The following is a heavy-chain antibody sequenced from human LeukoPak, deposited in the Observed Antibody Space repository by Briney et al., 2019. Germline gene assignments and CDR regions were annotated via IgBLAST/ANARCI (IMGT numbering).Heavy chain of an antibody. CDR2: MNPNSGNT. V-gene: IGHV1-8*01. Sequence: ASVKVSCKASGYTFTSYDINWVRQATGQGLEWMGWMNPNSGNTGYAQKFQGRVTMTRNTSISTAYMELSSLRSEDTAVYYCARASGYSSGWPTYYYYYYMDVWGKGTTVTVSS. CDR1: GYTFTSYD. CDR3: ARASGYSSGWPTYYYYYYMDV. D-gene: IGHD6-19*01. J-gene: IGHJ6*03.